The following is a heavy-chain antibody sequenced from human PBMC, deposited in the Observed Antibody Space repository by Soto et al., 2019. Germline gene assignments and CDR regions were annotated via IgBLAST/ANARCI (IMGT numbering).Heavy chain of an antibody. CDR1: GFTFSSYA. Sequence: GGSLRLSCAASGFTFSSYAMSWVRQAPGKGLEWVSAISGSGGSTYYADSVKGRFTISRDNSKNTLYLQMNSLRAEDTAVYYCAKVVGYGSGRQITPTLLKPEDLPQEDFDYWGQGTLVTVSS. D-gene: IGHD3-10*01. CDR3: AKVVGYGSGRQITPTLLKPEDLPQEDFDY. V-gene: IGHV3-23*01. CDR2: ISGSGGST. J-gene: IGHJ4*02.